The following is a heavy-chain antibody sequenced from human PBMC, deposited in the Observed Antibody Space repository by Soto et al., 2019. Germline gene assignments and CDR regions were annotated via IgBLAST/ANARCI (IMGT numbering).Heavy chain of an antibody. V-gene: IGHV5-51*01. Sequence: PGESLKISCKGSGYSFTSYWIGWVRQMPGKGLEWMGIIYPGDSDTRYSPSFQGQVTISADKSISTAYLQWSSLKASDTAMYYCARRQYYDSSGYEYYYYGMDVWGQRTTVTVSS. D-gene: IGHD3-22*01. CDR3: ARRQYYDSSGYEYYYYGMDV. CDR1: GYSFTSYW. CDR2: IYPGDSDT. J-gene: IGHJ6*02.